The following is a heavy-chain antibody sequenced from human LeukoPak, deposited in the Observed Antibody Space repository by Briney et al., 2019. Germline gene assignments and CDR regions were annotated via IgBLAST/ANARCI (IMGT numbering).Heavy chain of an antibody. J-gene: IGHJ5*02. CDR2: INHSGRT. CDR1: GGSFSSHY. D-gene: IGHD1-7*01. Sequence: SETLSLTCTVSGGSFSSHYWSWIRQPPGKGLEWIGYINHSGRTNYNTSFKSRVIISVDTSKNQFSLKVNSVTAADTAMYYCARQPDVAGITGMGWFDPWGQGTLVTVSS. V-gene: IGHV4-59*11. CDR3: ARQPDVAGITGMGWFDP.